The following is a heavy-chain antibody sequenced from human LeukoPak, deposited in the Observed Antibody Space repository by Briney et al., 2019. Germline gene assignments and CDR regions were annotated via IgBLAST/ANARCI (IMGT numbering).Heavy chain of an antibody. CDR2: ISGSGGST. J-gene: IGHJ4*02. CDR3: VVTTIDY. CDR1: FTFXXXA. Sequence: FTFXXXAMSWVRQXPGKGLEGVSAISGSGGSTYYADSVKGRFTISRDNSKKRLYLQMNSLRDEDTAVRRIVVTTIDYWGQGTLVTVSS. D-gene: IGHD3-22*01. V-gene: IGHV3-23*01.